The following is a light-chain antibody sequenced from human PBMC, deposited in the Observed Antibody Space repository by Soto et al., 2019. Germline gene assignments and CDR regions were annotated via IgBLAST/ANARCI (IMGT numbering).Light chain of an antibody. J-gene: IGKJ1*01. Sequence: ILMTQSPATVSVSTGESATLSCRASQNIYYNVAWYQQRPGQAPRLLIYRASTRAPGVPARFSGSGSGTEFTLTIRSLQTEDFTVYSCLQYHNLWAFGQGTKVEI. CDR2: RAS. CDR1: QNIYYN. V-gene: IGKV3-15*01. CDR3: LQYHNLWA.